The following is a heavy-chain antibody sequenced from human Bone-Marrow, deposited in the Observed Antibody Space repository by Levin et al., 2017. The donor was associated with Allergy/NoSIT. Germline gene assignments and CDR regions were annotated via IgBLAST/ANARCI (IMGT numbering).Heavy chain of an antibody. J-gene: IGHJ4*02. CDR3: ARDKRAATPYDLDD. CDR1: GFTFDDYA. CDR2: ISWNSGSR. D-gene: IGHD2-15*01. Sequence: GGSLRLSCAASGFTFDDYAMHWVRQAPGKGLEWVSGISWNSGSRGYADSVKGRFTISRDNAKNSLYLQMNSLRPEDTALYYCARDKRAATPYDLDDWGQGTLVTVSS. V-gene: IGHV3-9*01.